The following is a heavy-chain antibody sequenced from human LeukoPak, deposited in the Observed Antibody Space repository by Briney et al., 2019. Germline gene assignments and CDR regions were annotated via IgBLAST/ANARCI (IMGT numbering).Heavy chain of an antibody. D-gene: IGHD3-10*01. CDR3: ARGQEMVRGVIYKYYFDY. CDR2: IYYSGST. CDR1: GGSISSYY. J-gene: IGHJ4*02. V-gene: IGHV4-59*12. Sequence: SETLSLTCTVSGGSISSYYWSWILQPPGKGLEWIGYIYYSGSTNYNPSLKSRVTISVDTSKNQFSLKLSSVTAADTAVYYCARGQEMVRGVIYKYYFDYWGQGTLVTVSS.